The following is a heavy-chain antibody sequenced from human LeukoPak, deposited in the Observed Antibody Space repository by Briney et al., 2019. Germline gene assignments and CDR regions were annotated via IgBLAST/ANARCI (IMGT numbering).Heavy chain of an antibody. J-gene: IGHJ4*02. CDR3: AKDAARMYYFDY. V-gene: IGHV3-21*04. Sequence: GGSLRLSCAASGFTFSSYSMNWVRQAPGKGLEWVSSISSSSSYIYYADSVKGRFTISRDNAKNSLYLQMNSPRAEDTAVYYCAKDAARMYYFDYWGQGTLVTVSS. CDR2: ISSSSSYI. D-gene: IGHD6-6*01. CDR1: GFTFSSYS.